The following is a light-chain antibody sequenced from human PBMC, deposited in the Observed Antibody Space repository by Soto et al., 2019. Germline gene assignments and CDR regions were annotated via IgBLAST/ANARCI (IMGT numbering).Light chain of an antibody. V-gene: IGKV3-20*01. CDR3: QLYVTSPKT. CDR1: ETVAGSY. J-gene: IGKJ1*01. Sequence: IVLTQSPGTLSLSPGERATLSCRASETVAGSYLAWYQQKPGQAPRLLIHGASTRATGIADRFSGSGSGTDFTLTISRLEPEDFAVYYCQLYVTSPKTFGQGTKVDIK. CDR2: GAS.